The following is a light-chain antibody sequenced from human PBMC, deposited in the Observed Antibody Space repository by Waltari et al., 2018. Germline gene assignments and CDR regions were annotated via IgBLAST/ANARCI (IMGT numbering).Light chain of an antibody. CDR2: GNK. CDR1: DSNLGAGYE. CDR3: QSFDSSLNGYV. Sequence: QSVLTQPPSVSGAPGQRVIISCTGSDSNLGAGYEVPWYQQLPGAPPKLPIYGNKNRPSGVPDRFSASKSGTSVSLAITGLQTDDEADYYCQSFDSSLNGYVFGTGTQVTVL. J-gene: IGLJ1*01. V-gene: IGLV1-40*01.